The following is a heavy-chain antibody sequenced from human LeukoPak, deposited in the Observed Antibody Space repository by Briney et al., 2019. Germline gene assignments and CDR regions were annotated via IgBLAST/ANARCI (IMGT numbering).Heavy chain of an antibody. D-gene: IGHD3-22*01. CDR1: GFTFSSYA. J-gene: IGHJ4*02. CDR2: ISYDGSNK. CDR3: AKGPSRYYYDSSGYYLGELDY. Sequence: GGSLRLSCAASGFTFSSYAMHWVRQAPGKGLEWVAVISYDGSNKYYADSVKGRFTISRDNSKNTLYLQMNSLRAEDTAVYYCAKGPSRYYYDSSGYYLGELDYWGQGTLVTVSS. V-gene: IGHV3-30-3*01.